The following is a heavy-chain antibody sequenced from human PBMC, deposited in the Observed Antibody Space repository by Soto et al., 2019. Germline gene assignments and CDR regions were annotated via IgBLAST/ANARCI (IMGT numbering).Heavy chain of an antibody. J-gene: IGHJ4*02. CDR2: ISSTSTHT. CDR3: ARDRSYGDVDY. CDR1: GFTFSDFF. V-gene: IGHV3-11*06. D-gene: IGHD5-18*01. Sequence: GGSLRLSCAASGFTFSDFFMSWLRQAPGKRLEWVSFISSTSTHTTYADSVKGRFTVSRDNAKNSLYLQMTSLRVEDTAVYYCARDRSYGDVDYWGPGTLVTVSS.